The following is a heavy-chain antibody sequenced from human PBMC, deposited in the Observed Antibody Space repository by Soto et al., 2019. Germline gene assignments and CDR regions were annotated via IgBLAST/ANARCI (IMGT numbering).Heavy chain of an antibody. D-gene: IGHD5-12*01. CDR3: ARVVDGYNFPFDY. Sequence: SETLSLTCTVSGGSISSSSYYWGWIRQPPGKGLEWIGFIYYSRSTYYNPSLKSRVSISQDTPKNQFSLRLSPLTAADTAIYYCARVVDGYNFPFDYWGQGILVTVSS. CDR2: IYYSRST. V-gene: IGHV4-39*07. J-gene: IGHJ4*02. CDR1: GGSISSSSYY.